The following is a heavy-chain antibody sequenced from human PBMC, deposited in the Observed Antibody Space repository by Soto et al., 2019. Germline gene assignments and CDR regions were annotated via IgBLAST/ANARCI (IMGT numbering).Heavy chain of an antibody. Sequence: GGSLRLSCAASGFTFSSYSMNWVRQAPGKGLEWVSYISSSSSTIYYADSVKGRFTISRDNAKNSLYLQMNSLRAEDTAVYYCARFKNDYGDYVPVGLYYYYYYMDVWGKGTTVTVSS. CDR3: ARFKNDYGDYVPVGLYYYYYYMDV. D-gene: IGHD4-17*01. V-gene: IGHV3-48*01. CDR1: GFTFSSYS. CDR2: ISSSSSTI. J-gene: IGHJ6*03.